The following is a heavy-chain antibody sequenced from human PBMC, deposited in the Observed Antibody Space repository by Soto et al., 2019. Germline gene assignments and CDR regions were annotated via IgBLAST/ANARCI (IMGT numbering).Heavy chain of an antibody. V-gene: IGHV4-61*01. D-gene: IGHD3-22*01. CDR2: IYYTGST. CDR1: GGSVNTAPYH. CDR3: ARDHHSYYDTSGYYPYFDF. J-gene: IGHJ4*02. Sequence: SETLSLTCTVSGGSVNTAPYHWSWIRQSPRNGLEWIGNIYYTGSTNYNPSFESRVAISLDTSNNQFPLRLTSLTAADTAVYFCARDHHSYYDTSGYYPYFDFWGQGTLVTVSS.